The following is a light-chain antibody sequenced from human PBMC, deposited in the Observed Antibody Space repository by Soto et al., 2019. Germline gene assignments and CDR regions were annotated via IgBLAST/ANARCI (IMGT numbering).Light chain of an antibody. Sequence: DIQLTQSPSTLSASVGDRVTISCRASQSINIWLAWYQEKPGRGPRLLIFDASNLGSGVPSRFSGSGSATDFTLTIRSLQLDHFATYYCQQYNSYSLRSFGQGTKVEV. CDR3: QQYNSYSLRS. J-gene: IGKJ1*01. V-gene: IGKV1-5*01. CDR2: DAS. CDR1: QSINIW.